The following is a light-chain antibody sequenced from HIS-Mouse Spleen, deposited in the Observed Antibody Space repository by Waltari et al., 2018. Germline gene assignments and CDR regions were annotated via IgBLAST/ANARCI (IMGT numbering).Light chain of an antibody. CDR2: GKN. V-gene: IGLV3-19*01. CDR1: SLRSYY. J-gene: IGLJ2*01. CDR3: NSRDSSGNHVV. Sequence: SSELTQDPAVSVALGQTVRITCQGDSLRSYYASWYQQKPGQATVLVIYGKNKRPSGIPDRFSGSSSGNTASLTITGAQAEDEADYYCNSRDSSGNHVVFGGGTKLTVL.